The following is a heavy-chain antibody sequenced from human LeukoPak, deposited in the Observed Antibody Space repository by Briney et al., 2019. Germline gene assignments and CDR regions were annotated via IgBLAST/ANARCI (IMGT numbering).Heavy chain of an antibody. J-gene: IGHJ4*02. CDR2: ISSSGSTI. CDR1: GFTFSSYE. CDR3: VRESDVWGSYQHFGH. D-gene: IGHD3-16*02. Sequence: GGSLRLSCAASGFTFSSYEMNWVRQAPGKGLEWVSYISSSGSTIYYADSVKGRFTISRDNAKNSLYLQMNSLRAEDTAVYYCVRESDVWGSYQHFGHWGQGTLVTVSS. V-gene: IGHV3-48*03.